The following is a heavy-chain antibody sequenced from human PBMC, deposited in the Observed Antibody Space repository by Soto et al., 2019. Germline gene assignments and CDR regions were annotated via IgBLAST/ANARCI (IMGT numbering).Heavy chain of an antibody. Sequence: GGSLRLSCAASGFTFSIYTMNWVHQAPGKGLEWVSSISSSSGYIYYSDSVKGRFTISRDNAKNSLYLQMNSLRAEDTAVYYCARVPEGRRGDYWGQGTLVTVSS. CDR3: ARVPEGRRGDY. V-gene: IGHV3-21*01. CDR2: ISSSSGYI. D-gene: IGHD3-16*01. CDR1: GFTFSIYT. J-gene: IGHJ4*02.